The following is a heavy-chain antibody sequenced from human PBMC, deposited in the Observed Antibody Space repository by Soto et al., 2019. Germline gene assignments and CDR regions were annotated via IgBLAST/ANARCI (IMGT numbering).Heavy chain of an antibody. V-gene: IGHV1-18*01. CDR2: ISAYNGNT. D-gene: IGHD3-10*01. CDR3: AREAGGFGNLGVPDSFDI. J-gene: IGHJ3*02. Sequence: GASVELSWKASGYTFASYGISWLRQAPGQGLEWMGWISAYNGNTNYAQKLQGRVTMTTDTSTSTAYMELRSLRSDDTAVYYCAREAGGFGNLGVPDSFDIWGQGTMVTVSS. CDR1: GYTFASYG.